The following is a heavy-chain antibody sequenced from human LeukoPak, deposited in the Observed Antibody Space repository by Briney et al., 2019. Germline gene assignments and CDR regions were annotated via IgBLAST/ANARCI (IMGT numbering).Heavy chain of an antibody. V-gene: IGHV3-64*01. D-gene: IGHD6-13*01. CDR3: ARLSRTIAAAGVYYYYYMDV. Sequence: PGGSLRLSCAASGFTFSSYAMHWVRQAPGKGLEYVSAISSNGGSTYYANSVKGRFTISRDNSKNTLYLQMGSLIAEDMAVYYCARLSRTIAAAGVYYYYYMDVWGKGTTVSVSS. J-gene: IGHJ6*03. CDR1: GFTFSSYA. CDR2: ISSNGGST.